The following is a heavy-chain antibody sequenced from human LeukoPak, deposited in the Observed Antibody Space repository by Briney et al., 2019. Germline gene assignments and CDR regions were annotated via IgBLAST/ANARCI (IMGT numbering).Heavy chain of an antibody. J-gene: IGHJ5*02. Sequence: ASVKVSCKASGYTFTGYYMHWVRQAPGQGLEWMGWINPNSGGTNYAQKFQGRVTMTRDTSISTAYMELSRLRSDDTAVYYCARDRGHYDFWSGYHNWFDPWGQGTLVTVSS. V-gene: IGHV1-2*02. CDR1: GYTFTGYY. CDR3: ARDRGHYDFWSGYHNWFDP. CDR2: INPNSGGT. D-gene: IGHD3-3*01.